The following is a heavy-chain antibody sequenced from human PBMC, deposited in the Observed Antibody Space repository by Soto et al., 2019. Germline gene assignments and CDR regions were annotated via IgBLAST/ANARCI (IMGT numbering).Heavy chain of an antibody. Sequence: SEPLSLTCTVSGGSISSYYWSWIRQPPGKGLEWIGYIYYSGSTNYNPSLKSRVTISVDTSKNQFSLKLSSVTAADTAVYYCARQQWLVLNAFDIWGQGTMVT. CDR3: ARQQWLVLNAFDI. V-gene: IGHV4-59*01. CDR1: GGSISSYY. D-gene: IGHD6-19*01. J-gene: IGHJ3*02. CDR2: IYYSGST.